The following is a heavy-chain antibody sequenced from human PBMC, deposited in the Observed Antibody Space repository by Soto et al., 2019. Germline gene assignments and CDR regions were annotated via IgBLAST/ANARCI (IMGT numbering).Heavy chain of an antibody. D-gene: IGHD3-16*02. J-gene: IGHJ4*02. Sequence: EVQLVESGGGLVQPGGSLRLSCAASGFTFSSYEMNWVRQAPGKGLEWVSYISSSGSTIYYADSVKGRFTISRDNAKNSLYLQMNSLRAEDTAVYYCARDPEGIYDYVWGSYRFHYFDYWGQGTLVTVSS. CDR1: GFTFSSYE. CDR2: ISSSGSTI. V-gene: IGHV3-48*03. CDR3: ARDPEGIYDYVWGSYRFHYFDY.